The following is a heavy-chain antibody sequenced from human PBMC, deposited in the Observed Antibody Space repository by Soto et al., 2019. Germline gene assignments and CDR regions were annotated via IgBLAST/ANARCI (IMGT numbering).Heavy chain of an antibody. V-gene: IGHV1-2*04. Sequence: ASVKVSCKASGYTFTGYYMHWVRQAPGQGLEWMGWINPNSGGTNCAQKFQGWVTMTRDTSISTAYMELSRLGSDDTAVYYCAVGILTGPDAFDIWGQGTMVTVS. CDR3: AVGILTGPDAFDI. J-gene: IGHJ3*02. D-gene: IGHD3-9*01. CDR1: GYTFTGYY. CDR2: INPNSGGT.